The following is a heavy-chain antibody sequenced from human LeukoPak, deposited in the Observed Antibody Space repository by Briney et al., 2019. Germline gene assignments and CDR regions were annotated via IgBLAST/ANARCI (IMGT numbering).Heavy chain of an antibody. J-gene: IGHJ4*02. V-gene: IGHV1-46*01. CDR2: INPSGGST. CDR1: GYTFTSHY. CDR3: ARVGGWYSVVDY. Sequence: ASVRVSCKASGYTFTSHYMHWVRQAPGQGLEWMGIINPSGGSTSYAQKFQGRVTMTRDTSTSTVYMELSSLRSEDTAVYYCARVGGWYSVVDYWGQGTLVTVSS. D-gene: IGHD6-19*01.